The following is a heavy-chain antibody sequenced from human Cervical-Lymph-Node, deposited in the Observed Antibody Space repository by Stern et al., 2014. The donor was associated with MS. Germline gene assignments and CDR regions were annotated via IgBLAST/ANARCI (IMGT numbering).Heavy chain of an antibody. CDR2: TNQAGSEK. J-gene: IGHJ4*02. V-gene: IGHV3-7*03. CDR1: DLAFSTYW. CDR3: ANGGTTWN. Sequence: EVQLVESGGGEVQSGGSLRLSCVASDLAFSTYWMNWVRQAPGKGLQWVANTNQAGSEKYYVDSVKDRFTISRDNAKKSLYLQMNNLRSEDTAVYYCANGGTTWNWGQGTLVTVSS. D-gene: IGHD1-1*01.